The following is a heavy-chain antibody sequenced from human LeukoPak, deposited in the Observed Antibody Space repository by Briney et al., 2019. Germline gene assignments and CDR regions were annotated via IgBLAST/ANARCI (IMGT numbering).Heavy chain of an antibody. CDR3: ARDDPQNWFDP. CDR2: VFYSGGT. J-gene: IGHJ5*02. Sequence: SETLSLTCSVSGDSIGSSNYYWGWIRQPPGKGLEWVGSVFYSGGTYHNPSLKTRVTISADTSKNQFSLKLSSVTAADTAVYYCARDDPQNWFDPWGQGTLVTVSS. V-gene: IGHV4-39*07. CDR1: GDSIGSSNYY.